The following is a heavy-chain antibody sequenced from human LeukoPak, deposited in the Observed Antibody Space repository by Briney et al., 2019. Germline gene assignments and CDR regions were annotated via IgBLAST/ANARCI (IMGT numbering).Heavy chain of an antibody. V-gene: IGHV1-2*02. D-gene: IGHD3-10*01. CDR2: INPNSGGT. J-gene: IGHJ4*02. CDR1: GYTFTGHY. Sequence: GASVKVSCKASGYTFTGHYMHWVRQAPGQGLEWMGWINPNSGGTNYAQKFQGRVTMTRDTSISTAYMELSRLRSDDTAVYYCARGTPGMVRGVIPDYWGQGTLVTVSS. CDR3: ARGTPGMVRGVIPDY.